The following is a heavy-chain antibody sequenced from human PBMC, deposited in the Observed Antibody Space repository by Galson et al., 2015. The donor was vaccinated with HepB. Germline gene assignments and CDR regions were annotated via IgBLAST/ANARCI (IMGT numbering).Heavy chain of an antibody. CDR1: GFTFDDYT. D-gene: IGHD6-13*01. CDR2: ISWDGGST. V-gene: IGHV3-43*01. J-gene: IGHJ6*02. CDR3: AKDSRASSWFQNYYYYGMDV. Sequence: SLRLSCAASGFTFDDYTMHWVRQAPGKGLEWVSLISWDGGSTYYADSVKGRFTISRDNSKNSLYLQMSSLRTEDTALYYCAKDSRASSWFQNYYYYGMDVWGQGTTVTVSS.